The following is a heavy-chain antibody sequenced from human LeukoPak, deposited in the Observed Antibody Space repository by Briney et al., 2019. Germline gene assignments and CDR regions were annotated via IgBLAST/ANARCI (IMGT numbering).Heavy chain of an antibody. V-gene: IGHV4-38-2*01. D-gene: IGHD2-2*01. CDR3: ARRYCSSTSCQIDY. CDR2: IYHSGST. CDR1: GYSISSGYY. Sequence: KPSETLSLTCAVSGYSISSGYYWGWIRQPPGKGLEWTGSIYHSGSTYYNPSLKSRVTISVDTSKNQFSLKLSSVTAADTAVYYCARRYCSSTSCQIDYWGQGTLVTVSS. J-gene: IGHJ4*02.